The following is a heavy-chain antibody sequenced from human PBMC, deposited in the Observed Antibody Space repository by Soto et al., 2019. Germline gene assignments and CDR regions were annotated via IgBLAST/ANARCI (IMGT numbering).Heavy chain of an antibody. CDR3: SRRAPEGFDP. Sequence: SETLSLTCGVSGGSFGSSAYYCGWIRQAPGKGLEWIGSINYSGSTYYNPSLKSRVTISVDTSRNQFSLKLSSVTAADTALYYCSRRAPEGFDPWGQGTLVTVS. CDR1: GGSFGSSAYY. J-gene: IGHJ5*02. CDR2: INYSGST. V-gene: IGHV4-39*01.